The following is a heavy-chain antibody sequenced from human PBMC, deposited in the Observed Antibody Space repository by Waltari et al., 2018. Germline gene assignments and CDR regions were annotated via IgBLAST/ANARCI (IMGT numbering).Heavy chain of an antibody. Sequence: QVQLQQWGAGLLKPSETLSLTCAVSSGSLSNYYWNWLRQTPGKGLEWIGDIDRSGNTNYNASLMSRLTISRDISKSNFSLRLESVTAADTAVYYCARSPRFGVGSYQFDSWGQGTLVTVSS. CDR2: IDRSGNT. D-gene: IGHD3-10*01. V-gene: IGHV4-34*01. CDR1: SGSLSNYY. J-gene: IGHJ4*02. CDR3: ARSPRFGVGSYQFDS.